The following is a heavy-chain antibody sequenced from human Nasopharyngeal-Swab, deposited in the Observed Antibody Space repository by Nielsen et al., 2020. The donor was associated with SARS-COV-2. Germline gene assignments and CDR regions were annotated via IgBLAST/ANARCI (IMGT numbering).Heavy chain of an antibody. D-gene: IGHD6-19*01. J-gene: IGHJ4*02. V-gene: IGHV4-61*02. CDR1: GGSISSGSYY. CDR3: ARGLSGWSRVPGRYDS. Sequence: SETLSLTCTVSGGSISSGSYYCSWLRQPAGNGLEWIGRIYTSGSTNYNPSLKIRFTISVDTSKNQFSLKLCSVTAADTAVYYCARGLSGWSRVPGRYDSWGQGTLVTVSS. CDR2: IYTSGST.